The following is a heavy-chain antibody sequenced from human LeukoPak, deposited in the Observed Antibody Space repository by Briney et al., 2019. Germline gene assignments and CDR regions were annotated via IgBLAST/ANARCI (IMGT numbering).Heavy chain of an antibody. V-gene: IGHV7-4-1*02. CDR1: GYTFTSYA. CDR2: INANTGNP. J-gene: IGHJ5*01. Sequence: ASVKVSCKASGYTFTSYAMNWVRQAPGQGLEWMGWINANTGNPTYAQGFIGRFVFSLDTSVSTAYLQISSLKAEDTAVYYCAEISLGGCGFGWFGPWGQGTLVT. D-gene: IGHD2-21*01. CDR3: AEISLGGCGFGWFGP.